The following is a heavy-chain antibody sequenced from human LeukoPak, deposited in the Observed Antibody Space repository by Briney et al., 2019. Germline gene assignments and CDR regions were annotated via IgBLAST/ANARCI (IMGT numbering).Heavy chain of an antibody. CDR1: GGSIGIYY. CDR3: ATWTSGDAFDV. V-gene: IGHV4-59*08. Sequence: KPSETLSLTCTVSGGSIGIYYWSWIRQAPGKGLEWIGFMYYGGKSNANSSLKSRVTISVDTSTNQLSLRLDSVIASDTAVYYCATWTSGDAFDVWGPGTVVTVSS. J-gene: IGHJ3*01. CDR2: MYYGGKS. D-gene: IGHD1-1*01.